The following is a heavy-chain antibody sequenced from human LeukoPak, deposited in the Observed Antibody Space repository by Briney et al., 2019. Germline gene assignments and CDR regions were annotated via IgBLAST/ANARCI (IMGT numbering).Heavy chain of an antibody. CDR2: IYTGDRA. D-gene: IGHD4-17*01. Sequence: GGSLRLSCAASGFSVINNYVTWVRQAPGKGLEWVSVIYTGDRADYSDSVKGRFTISRDNFKNTLYLQMNSLRAEDTAVYYCARRGDLYYFDYWGQGTLVTVSS. V-gene: IGHV3-53*01. CDR1: GFSVINNY. J-gene: IGHJ4*02. CDR3: ARRGDLYYFDY.